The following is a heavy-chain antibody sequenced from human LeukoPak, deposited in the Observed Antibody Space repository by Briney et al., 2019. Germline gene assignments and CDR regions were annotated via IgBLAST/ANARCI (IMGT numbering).Heavy chain of an antibody. D-gene: IGHD3-10*01. J-gene: IGHJ4*02. CDR3: ARVVGYYYGSGSYNSGFDY. V-gene: IGHV1-18*01. CDR2: ISAYNGNT. CDR1: GYTFTSYG. Sequence: GASVKVSCKASGYTFTSYGISWVRQAPGQGLEWMGWISAYNGNTNYAQKLQGRVTMTTGTSTSTAYMELRSLRSDDAAVYYCARVVGYYYGSGSYNSGFDYWGQGTLVTVSS.